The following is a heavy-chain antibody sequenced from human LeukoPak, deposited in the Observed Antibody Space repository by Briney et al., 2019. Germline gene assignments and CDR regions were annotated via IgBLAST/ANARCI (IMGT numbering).Heavy chain of an antibody. V-gene: IGHV4-31*03. CDR1: GGSINTGDYY. J-gene: IGHJ3*01. CDR3: ARDLVNYYGSGTYVHGFDV. Sequence: SQTLSLTCTVSGGSINTGDYYWHWIRQHPGKGLEWIGYIYYGGTTSYNPSLKSRLITSLDTSNNQFSLRVNSVTAADTAVYFCARDLVNYYGSGTYVHGFDVWGQGTMVKVSA. CDR2: IYYGGTT. D-gene: IGHD3-10*01.